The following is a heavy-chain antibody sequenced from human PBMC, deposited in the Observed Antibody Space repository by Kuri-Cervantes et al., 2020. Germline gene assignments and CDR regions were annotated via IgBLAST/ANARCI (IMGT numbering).Heavy chain of an antibody. Sequence: SVKVSCKASGGTFSSYAISWVRQAPGQGLEWMGGIIPIFGTANYAQKFQGRVTITTDESTSTAYMELSSLRSEDTAVYYCAKYGSENYYYDYMDVWGKGTTVTVSS. V-gene: IGHV1-69*05. CDR1: GGTFSSYA. J-gene: IGHJ6*03. CDR2: IIPIFGTA. D-gene: IGHD3-10*01. CDR3: AKYGSENYYYDYMDV.